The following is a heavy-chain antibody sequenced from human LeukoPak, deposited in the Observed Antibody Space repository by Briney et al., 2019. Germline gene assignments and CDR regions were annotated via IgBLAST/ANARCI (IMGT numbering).Heavy chain of an antibody. CDR2: IYSGGST. D-gene: IGHD1-14*01. V-gene: IGHV3-53*04. Sequence: GGSLRLSCAASGFTFSDYYMSWVRQAPGKGLEWVSVIYSGGSTYYADSVKGRFTISRHNSKNTLYLQMNSLRAEDTAVYYCARGQEPTNWFDPWGQGTLVTVSS. CDR3: ARGQEPTNWFDP. J-gene: IGHJ5*02. CDR1: GFTFSDYY.